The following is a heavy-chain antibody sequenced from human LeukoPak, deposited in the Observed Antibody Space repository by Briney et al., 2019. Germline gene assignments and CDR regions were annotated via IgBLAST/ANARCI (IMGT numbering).Heavy chain of an antibody. CDR1: GFTFSNYY. J-gene: IGHJ4*02. V-gene: IGHV3-74*01. CDR2: IKSDGTNT. D-gene: IGHD1-20*01. CDR3: VRRSITGTTGYFDY. Sequence: GGSLRLSCAASGFTFSNYYIHWVRQPSGKGLEWVSRIKSDGTNTNYADSVKGRFTISRDNAKNTAYLNMNSLRLEDTATYYCVRRSITGTTGYFDYWGQGTLVTVSS.